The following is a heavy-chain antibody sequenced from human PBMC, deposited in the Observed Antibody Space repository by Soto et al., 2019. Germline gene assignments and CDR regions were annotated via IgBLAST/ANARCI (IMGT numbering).Heavy chain of an antibody. D-gene: IGHD3-9*01. J-gene: IGHJ4*02. CDR3: ARRVPIKDYDILTGYSHFDY. CDR2: INHSGST. Sequence: SETLSLTCAVYGGSFSGYYWSWIRQPPGKGLEWIGEINHSGSTNYNPSLKSRVTISVDTSKNQFSLKLSSVTAADTAVYYCARRVPIKDYDILTGYSHFDYWGQGTLVTVSS. V-gene: IGHV4-34*01. CDR1: GGSFSGYY.